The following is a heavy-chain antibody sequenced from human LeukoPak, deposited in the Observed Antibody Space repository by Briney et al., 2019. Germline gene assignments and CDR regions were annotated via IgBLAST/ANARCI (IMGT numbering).Heavy chain of an antibody. CDR3: ARSISGTRSKFDY. D-gene: IGHD1/OR15-1a*01. Sequence: PSETLSLTCTVSGDSISSYYWSWIRQPPGKGLEWIAYGQDSGRTNYNPSLKSRVTISVDTSKNQFSLKLNFVTAADTAVYYCARSISGTRSKFDYWGQGTLVTVSS. J-gene: IGHJ4*02. V-gene: IGHV4-59*08. CDR1: GDSISSYY. CDR2: GQDSGRT.